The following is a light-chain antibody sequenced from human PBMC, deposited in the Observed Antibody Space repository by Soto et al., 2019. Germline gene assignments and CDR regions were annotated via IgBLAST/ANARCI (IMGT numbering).Light chain of an antibody. CDR3: AAWDDSLNGPV. Sequence: QSVLTQPPSASGTPGQRVTISCSGSSSNIGSNTVNWYQQLPGTAPTLLIYSNNQRPSGVPDRFSGSKSGTSASLAISGLQSEDEAAYYCAAWDDSLNGPVFGTGTKVTVL. J-gene: IGLJ1*01. V-gene: IGLV1-44*01. CDR1: SSNIGSNT. CDR2: SNN.